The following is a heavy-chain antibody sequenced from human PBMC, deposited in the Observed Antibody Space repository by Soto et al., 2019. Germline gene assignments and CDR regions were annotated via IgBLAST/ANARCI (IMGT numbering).Heavy chain of an antibody. Sequence: GASVKVSCKASGGTFSSYAISWVRQAPGQGLEWMGGIIPIFGTANYAQKFQGRVTITAGESTSTAYMELSSLRSEDTAVYYCARAYRGGDNWNYITNWFDPWGQGTLVTVSS. D-gene: IGHD1-7*01. CDR2: IIPIFGTA. CDR3: ARAYRGGDNWNYITNWFDP. J-gene: IGHJ5*02. CDR1: GGTFSSYA. V-gene: IGHV1-69*13.